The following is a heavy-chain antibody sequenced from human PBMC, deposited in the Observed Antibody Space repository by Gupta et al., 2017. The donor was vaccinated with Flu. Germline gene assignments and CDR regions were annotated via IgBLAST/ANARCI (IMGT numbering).Heavy chain of an antibody. D-gene: IGHD1-26*01. J-gene: IGHJ4*02. Sequence: QVQLQQSGPGLVQPPQTLSLTCAIAGDRVSSNSPAWNWIRQSPSRGLEWLGRTYYRSKWYSDYAVSVKSRITVNPDTSKNQFYLQLNSVTPEETAVYYCARGSWISNFDYWGQGTLVNVSS. V-gene: IGHV6-1*01. CDR2: TYYRSKWYS. CDR1: GDRVSSNSPA. CDR3: ARGSWISNFDY.